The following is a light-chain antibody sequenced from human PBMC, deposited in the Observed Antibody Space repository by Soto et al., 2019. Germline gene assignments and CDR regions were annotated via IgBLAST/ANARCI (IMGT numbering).Light chain of an antibody. CDR3: QQLNRYPPPT. CDR2: AAS. J-gene: IGKJ3*01. V-gene: IGKV1-9*01. CDR1: QGIRSY. Sequence: DIQLTQSPSFLSASVGERVTITCRASQGIRSYLAWYQQKPGKAPKLLIYAASTLQSGVPSRFSGSGFGKKFTLTISSLQPEDFANYYWQQLNRYPPPTFGPGTKVDIK.